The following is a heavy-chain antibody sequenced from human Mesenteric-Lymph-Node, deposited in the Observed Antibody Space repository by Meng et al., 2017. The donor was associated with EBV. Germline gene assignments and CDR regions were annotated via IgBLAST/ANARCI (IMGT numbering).Heavy chain of an antibody. Sequence: QVQLQQGGARLLKPSETLSLTCAVYGGSFSGDYWTWIRQPPGKGLEWIGEINAGESTNYNPSLKSRVTMSIDTSKNQFSLKLSSVTAADTAVYYCARTIAGEYGDYVVPLDYWGQGTLVTVSS. D-gene: IGHD4-17*01. V-gene: IGHV4-34*01. CDR1: GGSFSGDY. J-gene: IGHJ4*02. CDR3: ARTIAGEYGDYVVPLDY. CDR2: INAGEST.